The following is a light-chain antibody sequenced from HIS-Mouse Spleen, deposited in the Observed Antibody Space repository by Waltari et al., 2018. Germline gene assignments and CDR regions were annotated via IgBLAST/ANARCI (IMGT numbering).Light chain of an antibody. V-gene: IGLV3-10*01. CDR2: EDS. Sequence: SYELTQPPSVSVSPAQTARITCPGAAFPKKYPYWYQQKSGQAPVLVIYEDSKRPSGIPERFSGSSSGTMATLTISGAQVEDEADYYCYSTDSSGNHRVFGGGTKLTVL. CDR1: AFPKKY. CDR3: YSTDSSGNHRV. J-gene: IGLJ3*02.